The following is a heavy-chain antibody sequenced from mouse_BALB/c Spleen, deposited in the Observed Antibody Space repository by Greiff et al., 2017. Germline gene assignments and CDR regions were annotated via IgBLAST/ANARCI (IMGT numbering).Heavy chain of an antibody. CDR2: ISSGGST. CDR3: ARGGTKGLYALDY. CDR1: GFTFSSYA. D-gene: IGHD3-3*01. J-gene: IGHJ4*01. V-gene: IGHV5-6-5*01. Sequence: EVKLMESGGGLVKPGGSLKLSCAASGFTFSSYAMSWVRQTPEKRLEWVASISSGGSTYYPDSVKGRFTISRDNARNTQYLHMSSLRSEDTAMYYCARGGTKGLYALDYWGQGTSVTVSS.